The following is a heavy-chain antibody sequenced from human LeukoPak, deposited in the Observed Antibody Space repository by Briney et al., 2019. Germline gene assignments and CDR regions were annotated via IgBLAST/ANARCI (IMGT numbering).Heavy chain of an antibody. CDR1: GFTLSSYD. CDR3: AKHNLGVATRTAYGFDI. V-gene: IGHV3-13*01. Sequence: PGGSLRLSCAASGFTLSSYDIHWVRHVTGKGLEWVSAIGIGGDTYYLDSVKGRFTISRENAKNSLYLQMNSLRAEDTAVYYCAKHNLGVATRTAYGFDIWGQGTMVTVSS. J-gene: IGHJ3*02. CDR2: IGIGGDT. D-gene: IGHD5-12*01.